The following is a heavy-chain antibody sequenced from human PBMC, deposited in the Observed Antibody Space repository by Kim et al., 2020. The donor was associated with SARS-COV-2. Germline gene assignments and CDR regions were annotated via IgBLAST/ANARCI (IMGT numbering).Heavy chain of an antibody. CDR2: ISGDGGST. CDR1: GFTFDDYA. CDR3: ARDSGLSSSWSGGLLAF. J-gene: IGHJ4*02. D-gene: IGHD6-13*01. Sequence: GGSLRLSCAASGFTFDDYAMHWVRQVPGEGLEWVSLISGDGGSTYYRDSVKGRFTISRDNSRNSLYLQMNSLRTEDTALYYCARDSGLSSSWSGGLLAFWGQGTLVTVSS. V-gene: IGHV3-43*02.